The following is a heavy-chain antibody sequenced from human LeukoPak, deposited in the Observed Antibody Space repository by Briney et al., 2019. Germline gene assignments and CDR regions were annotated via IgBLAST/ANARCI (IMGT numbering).Heavy chain of an antibody. Sequence: GGSLRLSCAASGFTFSSYSMNWVRQAPGKGLEWVSSISSSSSYIYYADSVKGRFTISRDNAKNSLYLQMNSLRAEDTAVYYCASGSWSPHYFDYWGQGTLVTVSS. J-gene: IGHJ4*02. CDR2: ISSSSSYI. D-gene: IGHD1-26*01. V-gene: IGHV3-21*01. CDR1: GFTFSSYS. CDR3: ASGSWSPHYFDY.